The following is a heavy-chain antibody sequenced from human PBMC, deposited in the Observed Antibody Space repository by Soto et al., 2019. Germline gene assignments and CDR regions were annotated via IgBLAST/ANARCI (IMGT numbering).Heavy chain of an antibody. D-gene: IGHD2-21*01. V-gene: IGHV3-21*01. CDR3: ARGHIVEVSATDACDI. J-gene: IGHJ3*02. CDR1: GFTFSSYS. Sequence: EVQLVESGGGLVKPGGSLRLSCAASGFTFSSYSMNWVRQAPGKGLEWVSSISSSSSYIYYADSVKGRFTISRDNAKNSLYMQMNGLSAEDTAVYYCARGHIVEVSATDACDIWGQGTMVNVSS. CDR2: ISSSSSYI.